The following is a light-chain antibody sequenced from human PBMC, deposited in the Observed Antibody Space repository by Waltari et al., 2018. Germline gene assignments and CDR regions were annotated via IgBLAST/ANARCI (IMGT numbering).Light chain of an antibody. CDR3: SLYMGSGIWV. CDR2: KGN. J-gene: IGLJ3*02. CDR1: SGSTSSTSY. Sequence: QTVATQEPSLSVSPGGPVTLTCALSSGSTSSTSYATWYQQTPGQAPRTLVYKGNSRSSGVPDRFSGSILGNKAALTITGAQADDDSDYYCSLYMGSGIWVFGGGTKLTVL. V-gene: IGLV8-61*01.